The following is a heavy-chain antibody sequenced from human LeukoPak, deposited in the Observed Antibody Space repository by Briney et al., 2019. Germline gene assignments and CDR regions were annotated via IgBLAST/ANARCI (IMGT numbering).Heavy chain of an antibody. CDR2: IYSGGST. J-gene: IGHJ4*02. CDR3: ARSRSGSLVY. Sequence: GGSLRLSYAASGFTVSSNYMSWVRQAPGKGLEWVSVIYSGGSTYYADSVKGRFTISRDNAKNSLYLQMNSLRAEDTAVYYCARSRSGSLVYWGQGALVTVSS. D-gene: IGHD1-26*01. V-gene: IGHV3-66*01. CDR1: GFTVSSNY.